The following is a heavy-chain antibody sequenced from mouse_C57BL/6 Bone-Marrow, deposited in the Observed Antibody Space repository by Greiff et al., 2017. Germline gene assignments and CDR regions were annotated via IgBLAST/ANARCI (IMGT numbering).Heavy chain of an antibody. CDR1: GFTFSSYA. J-gene: IGHJ2*01. V-gene: IGHV5-4*03. D-gene: IGHD1-1*01. Sequence: EVKVEESGGGLVKPGGSLKLSCAASGFTFSSYAMSWVRQTPEKRLEWVATISDGGSYTYYPDNVKGRFTISRDNAKNNLDLQMSHLKSEDTAMYYCARVVYYYGSSFDYWGQGTTLTVSS. CDR3: ARVVYYYGSSFDY. CDR2: ISDGGSYT.